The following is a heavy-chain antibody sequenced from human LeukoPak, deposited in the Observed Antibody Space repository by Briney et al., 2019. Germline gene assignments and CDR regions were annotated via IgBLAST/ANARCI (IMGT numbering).Heavy chain of an antibody. V-gene: IGHV4-59*01. CDR1: GGSISSYY. CDR2: IYYSGST. CDR3: ARVTRFAFDI. Sequence: KPSETLSLTCTVSGGSISSYYWSWIRQPPGKGLEWIGYIYYSGSTNYNPSLKSRVTISVDTSKNQFSLKLSSVTAADTAVYYCARVTRFAFDIWGQGTMVTVSS. D-gene: IGHD3-3*01. J-gene: IGHJ3*02.